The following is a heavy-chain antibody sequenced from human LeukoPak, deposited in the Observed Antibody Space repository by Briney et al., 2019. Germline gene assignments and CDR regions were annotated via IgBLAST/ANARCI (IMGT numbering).Heavy chain of an antibody. J-gene: IGHJ4*02. CDR2: IYWNDDK. D-gene: IGHD3-3*01. CDR3: AHSNDFWSGWEGYFDY. Sequence: SGPTLVNPTQTLTLTCTFSGFSLSTSEVRVGWIRQPPGKALEWLALIYWNDDKRYSPSLKSRLTITKDTSKNQVVLTMTNMDPVDTATYYCAHSNDFWSGWEGYFDYWGQGTLVTVSS. CDR1: GFSLSTSEVR. V-gene: IGHV2-5*01.